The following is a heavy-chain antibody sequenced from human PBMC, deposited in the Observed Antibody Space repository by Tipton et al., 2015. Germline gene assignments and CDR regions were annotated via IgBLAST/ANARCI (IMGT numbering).Heavy chain of an antibody. V-gene: IGHV3-53*01. CDR2: MDLGGNR. J-gene: IGHJ4*02. CDR1: GFTFSIFD. Sequence: SLRLSRAASGFTFSIFDMHWVRQAPGKGLEWVSTMDLGGNRDYTDSVKGRFIMSRDYSNNTVNLQMDSLRVEDTAVYYCARAPHARAYYFDYWGQGTQVTVSS. CDR3: ARAPHARAYYFDY.